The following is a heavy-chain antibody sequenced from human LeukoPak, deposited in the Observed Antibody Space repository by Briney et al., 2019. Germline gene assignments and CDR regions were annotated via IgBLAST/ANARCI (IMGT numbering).Heavy chain of an antibody. CDR3: AGQSYDILTGYYRGPFDY. CDR1: GYSFTSYW. J-gene: IGHJ4*02. D-gene: IGHD3-9*01. V-gene: IGHV5-51*01. Sequence: GESLKISCKGSGYSFTSYWIGWVRQMPGKGLEWMGIIYPGDSDTRYSPSFQGQVTISADKSISTAYLQWSSLKASDTAMYYCAGQSYDILTGYYRGPFDYWGQGTLVTVSS. CDR2: IYPGDSDT.